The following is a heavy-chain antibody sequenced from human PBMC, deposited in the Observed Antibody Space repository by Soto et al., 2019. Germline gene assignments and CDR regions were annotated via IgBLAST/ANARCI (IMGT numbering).Heavy chain of an antibody. V-gene: IGHV1-69*06. CDR1: GGTFSSYA. CDR3: ARRLCSGGSCYFNWFDP. J-gene: IGHJ5*02. CDR2: IIPIFGTA. D-gene: IGHD2-15*01. Sequence: QVQLVQSGAEVKKPGSSVKVSCKASGGTFSSYAISWVRQAPGQGLEWMGGIIPIFGTANYAQKFQGRVTITADKSTRTAYMELSSLRSEDTAVYYCARRLCSGGSCYFNWFDPWGQGTLVTVSS.